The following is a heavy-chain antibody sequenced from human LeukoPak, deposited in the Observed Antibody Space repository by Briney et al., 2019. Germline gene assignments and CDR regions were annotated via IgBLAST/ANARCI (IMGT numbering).Heavy chain of an antibody. Sequence: GGSLRLSCAASGFTFSSYSMNWVRQAPGKGLEWVSSISSSSSYIYYADSVKGRFTISRDNAKNSLYLQMNSLRAEDTAVYYCAREYLIVVVVAAYGMDVWGQGTTVTVSS. CDR2: ISSSSSYI. V-gene: IGHV3-21*01. CDR1: GFTFSSYS. J-gene: IGHJ6*02. CDR3: AREYLIVVVVAAYGMDV. D-gene: IGHD2-15*01.